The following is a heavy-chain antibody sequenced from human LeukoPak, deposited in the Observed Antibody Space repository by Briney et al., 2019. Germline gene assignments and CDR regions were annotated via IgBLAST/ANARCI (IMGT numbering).Heavy chain of an antibody. CDR1: GFTVSSNY. Sequence: GGSLRLSCSASGFTVSSNYMSWVRQAPGKGLEWVSAISGSGGSTYYADSVKGRFTISRDNSKNTLYLQMNSLRAEDTAVYYCASLTQDVVVPAADHTGDWFDPWGQGTLVTVSS. CDR3: ASLTQDVVVPAADHTGDWFDP. V-gene: IGHV3-53*05. J-gene: IGHJ5*02. CDR2: ISGSGGST. D-gene: IGHD2-2*01.